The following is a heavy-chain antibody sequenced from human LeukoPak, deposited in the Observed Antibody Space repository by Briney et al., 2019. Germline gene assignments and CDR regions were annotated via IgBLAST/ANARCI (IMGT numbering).Heavy chain of an antibody. D-gene: IGHD1-14*01. Sequence: SETLSLICSVSGGSVTSDYYWSWIRQPPGKGLEWIGHIYYSGTTYYNPSLKSRLIISLDRSKNQFSLTLTSVTAADTAVYYCARDTGLYYFDSWGQGTLVTVSS. CDR1: GGSVTSDYY. CDR3: ARDTGLYYFDS. V-gene: IGHV4-30-4*01. J-gene: IGHJ4*02. CDR2: IYYSGTT.